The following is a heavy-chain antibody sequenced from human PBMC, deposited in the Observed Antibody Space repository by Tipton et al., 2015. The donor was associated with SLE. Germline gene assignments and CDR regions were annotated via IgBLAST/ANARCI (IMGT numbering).Heavy chain of an antibody. CDR3: AKDYNYDYPDYN. V-gene: IGHV4-59*12. Sequence: TLSLTCSVSGGPINSYYWSWIRQPPGKGLEWIAYVYENGYTDYNPSLKSRVTISLDTSKNQVSLRLTSVTAADTAVYYCAKDYNYDYPDYNWGQGTLVIVSS. CDR2: VYENGYT. J-gene: IGHJ4*02. CDR1: GGPINSYY. D-gene: IGHD4-17*01.